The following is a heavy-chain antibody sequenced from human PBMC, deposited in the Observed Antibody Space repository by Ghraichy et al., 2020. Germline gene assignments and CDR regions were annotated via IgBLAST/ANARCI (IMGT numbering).Heavy chain of an antibody. CDR1: GYTFTGYY. D-gene: IGHD3-3*01. Sequence: ASVQVSCKASGYTFTGYYMHWVRQAPGQGLEWMGRINPNSGGTNYAQKFQGRVTMTRDTSISTAYMELSRLRSDDTAVYYCARAFPLEYDFWSGYPPDYMDVWGKGTTVTVSS. CDR3: ARAFPLEYDFWSGYPPDYMDV. V-gene: IGHV1-2*06. CDR2: INPNSGGT. J-gene: IGHJ6*03.